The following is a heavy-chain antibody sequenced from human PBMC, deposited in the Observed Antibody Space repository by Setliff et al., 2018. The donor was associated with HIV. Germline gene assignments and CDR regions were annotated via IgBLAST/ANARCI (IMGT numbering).Heavy chain of an antibody. V-gene: IGHV4-59*06. J-gene: IGHJ6*02. D-gene: IGHD1-26*01. CDR3: ARSKISGSNHETYGCDV. CDR2: IYYSGGV. CDR1: GDSISNYY. Sequence: SETLSLTCTVSGDSISNYYWSWVRQPPGKGLEWIGYIYYSGGVYYNPPLKSRLTISVDTSKNQFSVKLNSVTAADTAVYYCARSKISGSNHETYGCDVWGRGTTVTVSS.